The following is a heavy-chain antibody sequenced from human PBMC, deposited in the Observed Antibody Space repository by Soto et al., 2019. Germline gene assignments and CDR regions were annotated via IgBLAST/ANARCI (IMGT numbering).Heavy chain of an antibody. J-gene: IGHJ4*02. CDR3: ARDLSVGDYYGSGSPPFDY. CDR1: GGTFSSYA. V-gene: IGHV1-69*13. D-gene: IGHD3-10*01. CDR2: IIPIFGTA. Sequence: SVKVSCKASGGTFSSYAISWVRQAPGQGLEWMGGIIPIFGTANYAQKFQGRVTITADEYTSTAYMELSSLRSEDTAVYYCARDLSVGDYYGSGSPPFDYWGQGTLVTVSS.